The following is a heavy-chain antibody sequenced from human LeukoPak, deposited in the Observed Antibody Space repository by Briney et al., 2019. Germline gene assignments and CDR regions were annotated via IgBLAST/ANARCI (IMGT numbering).Heavy chain of an antibody. CDR2: INPNSGGT. CDR3: AREYYDILTGYSAHIVWFDP. Sequence: GASVKVSCKASGYTFTGYYMHWVRQAPGQGLEWMGWINPNSGGTNYAQTFQGRVTMTRDTSISTAYMELSRLRSDDTAVYYCAREYYDILTGYSAHIVWFDPWGQGTLVTVSS. D-gene: IGHD3-9*01. V-gene: IGHV1-2*02. J-gene: IGHJ5*02. CDR1: GYTFTGYY.